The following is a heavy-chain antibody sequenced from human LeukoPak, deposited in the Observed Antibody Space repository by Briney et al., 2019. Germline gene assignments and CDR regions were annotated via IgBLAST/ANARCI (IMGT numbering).Heavy chain of an antibody. Sequence: SETLSLTCTVSGGSISSYYWSWIRQPPGKGLEWIGYIYYSGSTNYNPSLKSRVTISVDTSKNQFSLKLSSVTAADTAVYYCARGSNDYSNYYYYMDVWGKGTTVTVSS. J-gene: IGHJ6*03. D-gene: IGHD4-11*01. CDR3: ARGSNDYSNYYYYMDV. CDR2: IYYSGST. CDR1: GGSISSYY. V-gene: IGHV4-59*01.